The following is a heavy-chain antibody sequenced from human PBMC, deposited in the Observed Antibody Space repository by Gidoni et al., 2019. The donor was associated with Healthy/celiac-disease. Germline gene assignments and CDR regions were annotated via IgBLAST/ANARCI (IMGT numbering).Heavy chain of an antibody. J-gene: IGHJ4*02. CDR2: INPSGGST. V-gene: IGHV1-46*01. CDR3: ARERPGATGTAGYFDY. D-gene: IGHD1-1*01. Sequence: QVQLVQSGAEVKKPGASVKGSCKASGYTFTSYYMHWVRQAPGQGLEWMGIINPSGGSTSYAQKFQGRVTMTRDTSTSTVYMELSSLRSEDTAVYYCARERPGATGTAGYFDYWGQGTLVTVSS. CDR1: GYTFTSYY.